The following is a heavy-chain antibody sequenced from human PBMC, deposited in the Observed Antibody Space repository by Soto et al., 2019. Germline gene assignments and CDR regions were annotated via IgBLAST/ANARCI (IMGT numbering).Heavy chain of an antibody. Sequence: GGSLRLSCAASGFPFSSYGMHWVRQAPGKGLEWVALISYAGDDQKYADSVKGRFTGSRDNSKKTVYLQMSSLRAEDTAVYYCAKVAQGDPLTVDYGMDVWGQGATVTVSS. CDR2: ISYAGDDQ. V-gene: IGHV3-30*18. J-gene: IGHJ6*02. D-gene: IGHD3-10*01. CDR1: GFPFSSYG. CDR3: AKVAQGDPLTVDYGMDV.